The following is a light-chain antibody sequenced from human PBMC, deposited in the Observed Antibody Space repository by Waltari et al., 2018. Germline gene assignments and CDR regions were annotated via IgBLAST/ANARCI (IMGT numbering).Light chain of an antibody. CDR2: AAS. Sequence: IQLTQSPSSLSASVRDRVTITCPASQGISSSLAWYQERPGKAPNLLIYAASTLQSGVPSRFSGSGSGTDFTLTISSLQPEDFATYCCQQLDTYPLTFGGGTKVEIK. CDR3: QQLDTYPLT. CDR1: QGISSS. V-gene: IGKV1-9*01. J-gene: IGKJ4*01.